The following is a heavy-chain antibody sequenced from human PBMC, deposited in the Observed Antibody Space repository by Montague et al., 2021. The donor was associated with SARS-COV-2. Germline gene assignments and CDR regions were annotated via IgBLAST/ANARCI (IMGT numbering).Heavy chain of an antibody. J-gene: IGHJ2*01. CDR2: IYFSGNT. D-gene: IGHD6-19*01. Sequence: SETLSLTCTVSGVSIMNYYWSWIRQSPGKGLEWIGYIYFSGNTNYNPSLKSRVSISVDPSSNQVSLRLTSVTAAATAVYFCARDSSAVGRAWSCPSGWVQWLFDLWGRGSPVTVSS. CDR1: GVSIMNYY. CDR3: ARDSSAVGRAWSCPSGWVQWLFDL. V-gene: IGHV4-59*01.